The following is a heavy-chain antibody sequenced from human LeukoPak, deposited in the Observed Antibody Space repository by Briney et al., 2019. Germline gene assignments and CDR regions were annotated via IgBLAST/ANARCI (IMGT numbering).Heavy chain of an antibody. Sequence: GGSLRLSCAASRFTFSTYAMSWVRQAPGKGLEWVANIKQDGSEKYYVDSVKGRFTISRDNAKNSLYLQMNSLRAEDTAVYYCARDLAHLYYDILTGHVGYWGQGTLVTVSS. V-gene: IGHV3-7*01. CDR2: IKQDGSEK. J-gene: IGHJ4*02. D-gene: IGHD3-9*01. CDR1: RFTFSTYA. CDR3: ARDLAHLYYDILTGHVGY.